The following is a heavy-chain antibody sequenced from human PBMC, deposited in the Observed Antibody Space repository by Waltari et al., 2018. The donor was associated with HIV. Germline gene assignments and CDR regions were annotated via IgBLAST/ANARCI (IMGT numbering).Heavy chain of an antibody. V-gene: IGHV3-21*01. CDR1: GLTFSTYS. CDR2: ISSSSTYI. CDR3: ARGTYYYDSSGYYDNLPFDY. J-gene: IGHJ4*02. Sequence: EVQLVESGGGLVKPGGSLRLSCAASGLTFSTYSMHWVRPAPRKGLEWVSSISSSSTYIYYADSVKGRFTISRDNAKNSLYLQMNSLRAEDTAVYFCARGTYYYDSSGYYDNLPFDYWGQGTLVTVSS. D-gene: IGHD3-22*01.